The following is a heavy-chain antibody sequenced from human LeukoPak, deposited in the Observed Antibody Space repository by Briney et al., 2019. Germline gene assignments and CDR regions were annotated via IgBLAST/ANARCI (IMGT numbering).Heavy chain of an antibody. V-gene: IGHV3-23*01. D-gene: IGHD3-22*01. CDR1: GVTFSKYA. CDR3: AKDSSSYDWGYMDV. CDR2: ISNSGSDT. J-gene: IGHJ6*03. Sequence: GGSLRLSCAVSGVTFSKYAMSWFRQAPGKGLEWVSGISNSGSDTYDADSVKGRFTISRDNSKNTLYLEMNSLRAEDTAVYSCAKDSSSYDWGYMDVWGKGTTVTISS.